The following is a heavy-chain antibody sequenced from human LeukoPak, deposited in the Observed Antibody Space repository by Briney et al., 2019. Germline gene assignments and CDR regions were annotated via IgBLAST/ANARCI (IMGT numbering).Heavy chain of an antibody. J-gene: IGHJ3*02. CDR2: IRYDGSNK. V-gene: IGHV3-30*02. CDR1: GFTFSSYG. CDR3: AKYKEGDYGITTAFDI. Sequence: SGGSLRLSCAASGFTFSSYGMHWVRQAPGKGLEWVAFIRYDGSNKYYADSVKGRFTISRDNSKNTLYLQMNSLRAEDTAVYYCAKYKEGDYGITTAFDIWGQGTMVTVSS. D-gene: IGHD4-17*01.